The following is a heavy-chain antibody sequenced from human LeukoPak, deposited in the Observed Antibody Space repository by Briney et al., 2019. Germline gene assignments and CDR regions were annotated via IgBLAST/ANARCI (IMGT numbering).Heavy chain of an antibody. CDR3: ATYYDSSGSVDY. CDR1: GGSFSGYY. Sequence: SETLSLTCAVYGGSFSGYYWSWIRQPPGKGREGIGEINHSGSTNYNPSLKSRVTISVDTSKNQFSLKLSSVTAADTAVYYCATYYDSSGSVDYWGQGALVTVSS. CDR2: INHSGST. D-gene: IGHD3-22*01. V-gene: IGHV4-34*01. J-gene: IGHJ4*02.